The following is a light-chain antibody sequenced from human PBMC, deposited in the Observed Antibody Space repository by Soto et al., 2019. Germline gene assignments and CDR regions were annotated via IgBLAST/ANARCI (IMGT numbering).Light chain of an antibody. CDR3: QQYGTSPLIT. J-gene: IGKJ5*01. CDR2: GAS. CDR1: QSVRSNY. Sequence: EIVLTQSPGTLSLSPGERAALSCRASQSVRSNYLAWYQQKPDQAPRLLIYGASNRATGIPDRFSGSGSGTDFALTISRLESEDFAVYYCQQYGTSPLITFGQGTRLDIK. V-gene: IGKV3-20*01.